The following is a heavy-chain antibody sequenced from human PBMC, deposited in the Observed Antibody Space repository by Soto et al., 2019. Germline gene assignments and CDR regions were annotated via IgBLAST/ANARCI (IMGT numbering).Heavy chain of an antibody. J-gene: IGHJ4*02. D-gene: IGHD1-26*01. CDR3: ARVSLVGPSGGRYFDY. CDR1: GFTFSAHY. CDR2: IKNKANSYTT. Sequence: GGSLRLSCAASGFTFSAHYMDWVRQAPGKGLEWVGRIKNKANSYTTEYAASVEGRITISREDSQNSLYLQMNSLKTEDTAVYYCARVSLVGPSGGRYFDYWGQGSQVTVSS. V-gene: IGHV3-72*01.